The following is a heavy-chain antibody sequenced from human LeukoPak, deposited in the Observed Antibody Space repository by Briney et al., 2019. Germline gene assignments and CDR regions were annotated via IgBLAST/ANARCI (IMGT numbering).Heavy chain of an antibody. CDR3: ARTIAAAGDY. D-gene: IGHD6-13*01. Sequence: SETLSLTCTVSGGSISSSSYYWGWIRQPPGKGLEWIGSIYYSGSTYYNPSLKSRVTISVDTSKNQFSLKLSSVIAADTAVYYCARTIAAAGDYWGQGTLVTVSS. CDR2: IYYSGST. CDR1: GGSISSSSYY. J-gene: IGHJ4*02. V-gene: IGHV4-39*01.